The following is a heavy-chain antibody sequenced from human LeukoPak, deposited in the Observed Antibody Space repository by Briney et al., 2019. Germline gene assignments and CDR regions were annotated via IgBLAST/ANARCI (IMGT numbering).Heavy chain of an antibody. D-gene: IGHD5-18*01. J-gene: IGHJ4*02. CDR2: IYYSGNT. Sequence: PSETLSLTCTVSGDSISSTNYYWDWIRQPPGKGLEWIGSIYYSGNTYYNPSLKSRVTISIDTSKNQFSLKLSSMTAADTAVYYCARQTWVQLWFLDYWGQGTLVTVSS. CDR1: GDSISSTNYY. CDR3: ARQTWVQLWFLDY. V-gene: IGHV4-39*01.